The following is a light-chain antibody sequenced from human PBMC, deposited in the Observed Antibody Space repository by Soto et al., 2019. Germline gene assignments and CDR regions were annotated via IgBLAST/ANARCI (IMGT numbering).Light chain of an antibody. CDR1: SSNIGSNT. Sequence: QSVLTQPSSASETPGQRVTSACAGTSSNIGSNTVSWYQQLPGTAPKLLIYSNNKRPSGVPDRFSGSKSGTSASLPISGLQSEDEAAYYCASWDEILKGPFGGVYKLTVL. V-gene: IGLV1-44*01. CDR3: ASWDEILKGP. J-gene: IGLJ2*01. CDR2: SNN.